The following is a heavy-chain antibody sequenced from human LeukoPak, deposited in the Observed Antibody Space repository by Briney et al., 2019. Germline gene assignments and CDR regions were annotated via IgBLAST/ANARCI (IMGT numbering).Heavy chain of an antibody. CDR2: INHSGST. CDR3: ARVVTARYYYYYYYMDV. V-gene: IGHV4-34*01. CDR1: GGSFSGYY. J-gene: IGHJ6*03. Sequence: SETLSLTCAVYGGSFSGYYWSWIRQPPGKGLEWVGEINHSGSTNYNPSLKSRVTISVDTSKNQFSLKLSSVTAADTAVYYCARVVTARYYYYYYYMDVWGKGTTVTVSS. D-gene: IGHD2-21*02.